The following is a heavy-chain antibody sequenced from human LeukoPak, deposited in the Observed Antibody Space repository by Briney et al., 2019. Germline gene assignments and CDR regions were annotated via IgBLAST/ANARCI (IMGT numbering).Heavy chain of an antibody. V-gene: IGHV3-74*01. Sequence: GGSLRLSCAASGFSFSSHWMHWVRQVPGKGLVWVSRIDSDGSSTSYADSVKGRFTISRDNTKNTLYLEMNSLRAEDTALYYCARIRGYNCGFFDYWSQGTLVTVSS. CDR3: ARIRGYNCGFFDY. CDR1: GFSFSSHW. D-gene: IGHD5-18*01. CDR2: IDSDGSST. J-gene: IGHJ4*02.